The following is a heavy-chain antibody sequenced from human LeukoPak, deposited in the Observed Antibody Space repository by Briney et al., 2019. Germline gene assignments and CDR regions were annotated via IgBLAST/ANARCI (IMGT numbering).Heavy chain of an antibody. J-gene: IGHJ4*02. CDR1: GFTFRSYG. D-gene: IGHD4-23*01. CDR2: ITNSGEYT. Sequence: GGSLRLSCVASGFTFRSYGMFWVRQGPGKGLEWVSSITNSGEYTYYPDSVKGRFTVSRDNSKNTLYLKMNSLRAEDTAVYHCARGARKGDDYGGFFDNWGQGILVTVSS. V-gene: IGHV3-23*01. CDR3: ARGARKGDDYGGFFDN.